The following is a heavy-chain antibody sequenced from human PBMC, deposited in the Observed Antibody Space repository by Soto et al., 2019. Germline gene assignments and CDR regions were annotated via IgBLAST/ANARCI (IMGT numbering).Heavy chain of an antibody. Sequence: QVQLVQSGAEVKKAGSAVKVSCKVSGGAFSRYAISWVRQAPGQGLEWMGGIIPILGTADYAPNFQGRVAITADESTSAAYMVMSSLRYEDTAVYSWARDVSSDAIRGVVTYYVDDWGQGTLVNFS. CDR1: GGAFSRYA. V-gene: IGHV1-69*11. D-gene: IGHD3-3*01. CDR2: IIPILGTA. J-gene: IGHJ4*02. CDR3: ARDVSSDAIRGVVTYYVDD.